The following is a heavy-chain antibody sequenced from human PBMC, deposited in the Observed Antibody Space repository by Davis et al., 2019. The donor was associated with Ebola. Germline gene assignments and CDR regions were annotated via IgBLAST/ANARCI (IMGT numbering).Heavy chain of an antibody. J-gene: IGHJ4*02. CDR1: GFTFNTYA. D-gene: IGHD1-26*01. Sequence: GESLKISCAASGFTFNTYAMSWVRQPPGKGLEWISSISSSGTVTYYADSVKGRFTISRDNAKSSLYLQMNSLRTEDTAIYFCAKHGRDYDYWGQGALVTVSS. V-gene: IGHV3-23*01. CDR3: AKHGRDYDY. CDR2: ISSSGTVT.